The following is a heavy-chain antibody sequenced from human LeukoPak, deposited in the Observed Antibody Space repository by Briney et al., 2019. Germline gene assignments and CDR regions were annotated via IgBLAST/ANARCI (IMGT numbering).Heavy chain of an antibody. V-gene: IGHV1-69*10. J-gene: IGHJ5*02. CDR3: ARAEPDTFFDP. CDR2: IIPMFGIA. Sequence: SVKVSCKASGGTFSNYGINWVRQTPGQGLEWMGGIIPMFGIANYAQKLQDRVTITTDKSTSTTYVELSSLRSEDTAVYFCARAEPDTFFDPWGQGSLVTVSS. CDR1: GGTFSNYG. D-gene: IGHD1-14*01.